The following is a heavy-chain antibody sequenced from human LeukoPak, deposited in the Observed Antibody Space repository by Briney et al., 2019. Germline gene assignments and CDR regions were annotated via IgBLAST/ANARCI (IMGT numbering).Heavy chain of an antibody. Sequence: PGGSLRLSCAASGFTFSSYGMHWVGQAPGKGLEWVAVISYDGSTKYYADSVKGRFTISRDNSKNTLYMQMNSLRGEDTAVYYCGGGIAAAQRHWFDPWGQGTLVTVSS. V-gene: IGHV3-30*03. CDR1: GFTFSSYG. D-gene: IGHD6-13*01. CDR2: ISYDGSTK. CDR3: GGGIAAAQRHWFDP. J-gene: IGHJ5*02.